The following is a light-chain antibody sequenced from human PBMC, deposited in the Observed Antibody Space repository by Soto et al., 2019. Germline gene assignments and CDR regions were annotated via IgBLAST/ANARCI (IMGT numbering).Light chain of an antibody. V-gene: IGKV3D-15*01. J-gene: IGKJ5*01. CDR3: RQYNKWPAEIT. CDR2: GAS. Sequence: ETVMTQSPATLSVSPGERTTLYCSASQSVRTKLAWYQQKPGQAPRLLIYGASSRATGIPARFSGSGSGTEFTLTISSLQSEDSGVYYCRQYNKWPAEITFGQGTRLEIK. CDR1: QSVRTK.